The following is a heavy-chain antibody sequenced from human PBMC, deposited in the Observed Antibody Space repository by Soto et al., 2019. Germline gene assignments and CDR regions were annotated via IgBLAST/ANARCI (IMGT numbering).Heavy chain of an antibody. CDR1: GFVFSSYS. J-gene: IGHJ4*02. V-gene: IGHV3-21*01. CDR2: ISSSSGYL. D-gene: IGHD2-15*01. CDR3: ARGLRKVVAATDY. Sequence: EVQLVESGGGLVKPGGSLRLSCAASGFVFSSYSMNWVRQAPGKGLEWVSSISSSSGYLYYADSVKGRFTISRDNAKNSLFLQMNSLRAEDTAVYYCARGLRKVVAATDYWGQGTLVTVSS.